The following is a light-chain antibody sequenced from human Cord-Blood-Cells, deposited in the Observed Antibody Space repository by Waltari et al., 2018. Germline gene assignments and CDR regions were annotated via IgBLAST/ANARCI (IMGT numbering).Light chain of an antibody. CDR3: QQYYSYPYT. J-gene: IGKJ2*01. CDR1: QGISSY. V-gene: IGKV1-8*01. CDR2: AAS. Sequence: AIRMTQSPSSFSASTGDRVTITCRANQGISSYLAWYQQNPGKAPKLLIYAASTLQSGVPSRFSGSGSGTDFTLTISCMQSEDFATYYCQQYYSYPYTFGQGTKLEIK.